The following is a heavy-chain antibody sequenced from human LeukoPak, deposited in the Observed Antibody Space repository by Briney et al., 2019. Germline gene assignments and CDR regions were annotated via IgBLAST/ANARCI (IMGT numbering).Heavy chain of an antibody. CDR1: GVIFNNFA. V-gene: IGHV3-30-3*01. CDR3: ARGSTYYDSSGQVPFDY. D-gene: IGHD3-22*01. J-gene: IGHJ4*02. Sequence: GGSLRLSCAASGVIFNNFAFHWVRQAPGKGLEWVAAISYDGSNKYYADSVKGRFTISRDNSKNTLYLQMNSLRAEDTAVYYCARGSTYYDSSGQVPFDYWGQGTLVTVSS. CDR2: ISYDGSNK.